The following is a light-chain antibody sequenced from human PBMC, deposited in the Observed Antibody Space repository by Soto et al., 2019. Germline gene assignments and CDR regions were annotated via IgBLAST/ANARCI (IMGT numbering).Light chain of an antibody. Sequence: QSVLTQPPSASGSPGQSVTISCTGTSSDVGGYNYVSWYQQHPGKAPKLMIYEVTKRPSGVPDRFSASKSGNTASLTASGLQAEDEADYYCSSYAGRNNLVFGGGTKLTVL. CDR2: EVT. CDR3: SSYAGRNNLV. V-gene: IGLV2-8*01. J-gene: IGLJ3*02. CDR1: SSDVGGYNY.